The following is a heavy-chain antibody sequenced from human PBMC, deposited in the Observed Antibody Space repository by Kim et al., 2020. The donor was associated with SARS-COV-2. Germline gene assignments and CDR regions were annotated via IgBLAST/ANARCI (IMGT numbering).Heavy chain of an antibody. J-gene: IGHJ4*02. V-gene: IGHV3-30*04. CDR1: GFTFSSYA. D-gene: IGHD3-10*01. CDR2: ISYDGSNK. CDR3: ARDNYYGSGSFDY. Sequence: GGSLRLSCAASGFTFSSYAMHWVRQAPGKGLEWVAVISYDGSNKYYADSVKGRFTISRDNSKNTLYLQMNSLRAEDTAVYYCARDNYYGSGSFDYWPGNPGHRLL.